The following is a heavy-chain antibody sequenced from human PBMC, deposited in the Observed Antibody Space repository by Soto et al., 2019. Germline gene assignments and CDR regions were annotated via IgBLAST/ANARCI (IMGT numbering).Heavy chain of an antibody. D-gene: IGHD2-2*01. J-gene: IGHJ3*01. V-gene: IGHV4-30-2*01. CDR2: LFHSGNT. Sequence: SETLSLTGAVSVGAISSGGYAWTLMRQPPGKGLEWFGYLFHSGNTSYNPSLKVLFRLSGDSSRNQSTLNLSSVYHGVTAVCFCASNLHADDALDVWRQGTMV. CDR3: ASNLHADDALDV. CDR1: VGAISSGGYA.